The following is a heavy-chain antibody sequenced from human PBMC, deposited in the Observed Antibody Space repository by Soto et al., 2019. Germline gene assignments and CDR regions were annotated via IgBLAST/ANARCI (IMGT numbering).Heavy chain of an antibody. Sequence: QVQLQQSGPGLVKPSQPLSLTCAISWDSVYSNDAVWNWIRQSPSRGLEWLGRTYYRSIWQTEYAVSVNGRMTINPVASKNQLSLQLNSVTPEDTSMYYCARLVGNSWLDQWGQGTLVTVSA. CDR1: WDSVYSNDAV. D-gene: IGHD6-6*01. CDR2: TYYRSIWQT. J-gene: IGHJ5*02. V-gene: IGHV6-1*01. CDR3: ARLVGNSWLDQ.